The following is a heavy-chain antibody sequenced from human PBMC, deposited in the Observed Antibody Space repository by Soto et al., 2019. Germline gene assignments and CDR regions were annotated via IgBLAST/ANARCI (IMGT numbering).Heavy chain of an antibody. Sequence: VRSPRLSGSPSRFTFSRYHMHWAGPATGKCLDWVSASGTAGDTYYPGSVKGRFTLSTANAKTSLYLQMTSLRPEDTAVYYCAKGRGYNYDSFDMDVWGQGTKITVSS. D-gene: IGHD5-18*01. CDR3: AKGRGYNYDSFDMDV. CDR2: SGTAGDT. J-gene: IGHJ6*02. CDR1: RFTFSRYH. V-gene: IGHV3-13*01.